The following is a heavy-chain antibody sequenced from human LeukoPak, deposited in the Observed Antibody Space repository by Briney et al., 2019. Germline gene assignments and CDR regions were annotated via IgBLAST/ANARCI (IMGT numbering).Heavy chain of an antibody. D-gene: IGHD6-13*01. CDR2: INPNSGGT. Sequence: ASVKVSCKASGYTFTGYYMHWVRQAPGQGLEWMGWINPNSGGTNYAQEFQGRVTMTRDTSISTAYMELSRLRSDDTAVYYCARVDSSSWNYYFDYWGQGTLVTVSS. V-gene: IGHV1-2*02. CDR3: ARVDSSSWNYYFDY. CDR1: GYTFTGYY. J-gene: IGHJ4*02.